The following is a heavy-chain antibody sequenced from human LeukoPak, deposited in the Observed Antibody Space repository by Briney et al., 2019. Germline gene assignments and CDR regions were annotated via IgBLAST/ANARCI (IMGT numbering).Heavy chain of an antibody. D-gene: IGHD4-17*01. CDR1: GFTVSSNY. CDR3: ARGGPDYEDAFDI. V-gene: IGHV3-53*01. Sequence: GGSLRLSCAASGFTVSSNYMSWVRQAPGKGLEWVSVIYSGGSIYYADSVKGRFTISRDNSKNTLYLQMNSLRAEDTAVYYCARGGPDYEDAFDIWGQGTMVTVSS. CDR2: IYSGGSI. J-gene: IGHJ3*02.